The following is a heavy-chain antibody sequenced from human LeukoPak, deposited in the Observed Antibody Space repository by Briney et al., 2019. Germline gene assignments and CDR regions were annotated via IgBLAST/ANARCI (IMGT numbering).Heavy chain of an antibody. D-gene: IGHD6-19*01. V-gene: IGHV3-23*01. CDR3: AKLYSSGVGSYFDY. CDR2: ISGSGGSA. CDR1: GFTFSSYA. Sequence: PGGSLRLSCAASGFTFSSYAMTWVRQAPGKGLEWVSGISGSGGSAYYAASVKGRFTISRDNSKDTLFLQMYSLRAEDTDVYYCAKLYSSGVGSYFDYWGQGTLATVSS. J-gene: IGHJ4*02.